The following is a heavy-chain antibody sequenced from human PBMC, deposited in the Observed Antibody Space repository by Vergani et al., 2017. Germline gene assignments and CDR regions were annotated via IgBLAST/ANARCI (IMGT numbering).Heavy chain of an antibody. Sequence: EVQLVESGGVVVQPGGSLRLSCAASGFTFDEYTLHWVRQAPGKGLEWVSLISWDGGSTYYADSVKGRFTISRDNSKNSLYLQMNSLRTEDTALYYCAKGLRGYGINYWGQGTLVTVSS. CDR2: ISWDGGST. D-gene: IGHD4-17*01. J-gene: IGHJ4*02. V-gene: IGHV3-43*01. CDR3: AKGLRGYGINY. CDR1: GFTFDEYT.